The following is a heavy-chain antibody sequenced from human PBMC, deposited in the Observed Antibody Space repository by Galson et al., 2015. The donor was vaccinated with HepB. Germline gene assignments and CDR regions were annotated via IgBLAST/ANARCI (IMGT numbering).Heavy chain of an antibody. V-gene: IGHV4-34*01. J-gene: IGHJ5*02. CDR2: INHSGST. D-gene: IGHD3-10*01. Sequence: ETLSLTCAVYGGSFSGYYWSWIRQPPGKGLEWIGEINHSGSTNYNPSLKSRVTISVDTSKNQFSLKLSSVTAADTAVYYCARGRIFSRVRGVIDNRYGRYWFDPWGQGTLVTVSS. CDR3: ARGRIFSRVRGVIDNRYGRYWFDP. CDR1: GGSFSGYY.